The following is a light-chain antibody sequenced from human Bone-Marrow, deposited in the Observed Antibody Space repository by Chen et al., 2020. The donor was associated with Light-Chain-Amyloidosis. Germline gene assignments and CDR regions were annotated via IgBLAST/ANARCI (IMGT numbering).Light chain of an antibody. J-gene: IGLJ1*01. Sequence: QSALTQPASVSGSPGQSITISCTGTSSDVGSYNLVSWYQQHPGKAPKLMIYEGSKRPSGVSNRFSGSKSGNTGSLTISGLQAEDEADYFCSSYTITNTLVFGSGTRVTVL. CDR3: SSYTITNTLV. CDR2: EGS. V-gene: IGLV2-14*02. CDR1: SSDVGSYNL.